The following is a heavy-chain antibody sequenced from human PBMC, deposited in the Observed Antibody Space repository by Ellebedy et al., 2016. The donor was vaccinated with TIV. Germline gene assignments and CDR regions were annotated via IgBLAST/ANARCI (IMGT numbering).Heavy chain of an antibody. CDR3: ARDSGIAAAGKYNYFDP. V-gene: IGHV4-4*07. Sequence: SETLSLTCDVSGGSIGRHYWSWIRQSAGKGLEWIGRVYIRGSTNYNPSLSSRVTMSIDSSKNQFSLKLTSVTAADTATYYCARDSGIAAAGKYNYFDPWGRGIVVTVSS. CDR1: GGSIGRHY. D-gene: IGHD6-13*01. CDR2: VYIRGST. J-gene: IGHJ5*02.